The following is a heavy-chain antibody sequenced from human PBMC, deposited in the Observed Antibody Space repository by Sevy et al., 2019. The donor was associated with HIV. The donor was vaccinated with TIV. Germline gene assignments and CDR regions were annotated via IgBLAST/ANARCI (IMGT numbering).Heavy chain of an antibody. D-gene: IGHD2-21*02. Sequence: GGSLRLSCVASGFTFDNYDFHWVRQAPGKGLEWVAVISHDGNYKNYADSVKVRFTISSDNFKNTLYLQMSGLRLEDTAVYFCARLFSCGGDCYYLDSWGQGALVTVSS. CDR2: ISHDGNYK. CDR1: GFTFDNYD. J-gene: IGHJ4*02. CDR3: ARLFSCGGDCYYLDS. V-gene: IGHV3-30-3*01.